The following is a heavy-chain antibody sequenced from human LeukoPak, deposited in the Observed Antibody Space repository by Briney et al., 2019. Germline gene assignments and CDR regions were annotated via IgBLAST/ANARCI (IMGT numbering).Heavy chain of an antibody. CDR3: ARGGRITIFGVVTKNWFDP. J-gene: IGHJ5*02. V-gene: IGHV1-46*01. D-gene: IGHD3-3*01. Sequence: GASVKVSCKASGYTFTSYYMHWVRQAPGQGLEWMGIINPSGGSTSYAQKFQGRVTMTRDTSTSTVYMELSSQRSEDTAVYYCARGGRITIFGVVTKNWFDPWGQGTLVTVSS. CDR1: GYTFTSYY. CDR2: INPSGGST.